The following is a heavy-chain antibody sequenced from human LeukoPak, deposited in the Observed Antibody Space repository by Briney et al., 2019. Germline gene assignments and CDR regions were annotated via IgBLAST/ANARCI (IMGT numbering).Heavy chain of an antibody. V-gene: IGHV3-23*01. D-gene: IGHD1-26*01. CDR2: ISGSGGST. Sequence: PGGSLRLSCAAPGFTFSSYGMSWVRQAPGKGLEWVSAISGSGGSTYYADSVKGRFTISRDNSKNTLHLQMYSLRAEDTAIYYCAKAGSIRFDYWGQGTLVTVSS. CDR3: AKAGSIRFDY. J-gene: IGHJ4*02. CDR1: GFTFSSYG.